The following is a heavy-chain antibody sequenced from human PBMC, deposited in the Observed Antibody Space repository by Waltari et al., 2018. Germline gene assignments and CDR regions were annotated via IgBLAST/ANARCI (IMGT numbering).Heavy chain of an antibody. CDR1: GFTFDDYA. Sequence: EVQLVESGGGLVQPGRSLRLSCAASGFTFDDYAMHWVRQAPGKGLEWVSGISWNSGSIGYADTVNGRFTISRDNAKNSLYLQMNSLRAEDMALYYCAKESSSSHYFDYWGQGTLVTVSS. D-gene: IGHD6-6*01. J-gene: IGHJ4*02. CDR3: AKESSSSHYFDY. CDR2: ISWNSGSI. V-gene: IGHV3-9*03.